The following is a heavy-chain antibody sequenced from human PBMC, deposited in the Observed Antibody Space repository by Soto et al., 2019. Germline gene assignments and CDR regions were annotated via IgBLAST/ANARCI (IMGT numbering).Heavy chain of an antibody. V-gene: IGHV3-11*04. CDR2: ISSSGSTI. CDR1: GFTFSDYY. Sequence: PGGSLRLSCAASGFTFSDYYMSWIRQAPGKGLEWVSYISSSGSTIYYADSVKGRFTISRDNAKNSLYLQMDSLRAEDTAVYYYARDSGYGSGASVNPYLNYWCHGTLVTVSS. D-gene: IGHD3-10*01. J-gene: IGHJ4*01. CDR3: ARDSGYGSGASVNPYLNY.